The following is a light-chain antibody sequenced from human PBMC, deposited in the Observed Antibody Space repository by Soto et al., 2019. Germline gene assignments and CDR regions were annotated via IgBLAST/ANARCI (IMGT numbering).Light chain of an antibody. CDR3: SSYTSRSSVV. V-gene: IGLV2-14*01. J-gene: IGLJ2*01. CDR2: DVS. CDR1: SSDVGGYNY. Sequence: QSALTQPASVSGSPGQSITISCTGTSSDVGGYNYVSWYQQHPGKAPKLMIYDVSNRPLGVSSRFSGSKSGNTASLTISGLRAEDEADYYCSSYTSRSSVVFGGGTKLTVL.